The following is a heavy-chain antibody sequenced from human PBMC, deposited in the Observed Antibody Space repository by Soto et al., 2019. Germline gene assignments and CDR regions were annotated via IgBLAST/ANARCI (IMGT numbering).Heavy chain of an antibody. V-gene: IGHV1-69*12. Sequence: QVQLVQSGAEVKKPGSSVKVSCKASGGTFSSYVISWVRQAPGQGLEWMGGIIPIFGTANYAQKFQGRVKITADESTSTAYMELSSLRSEDTAVYYCAEETTVTSSGYYYGMDVWGQGTTVTVSS. D-gene: IGHD4-17*01. CDR3: AEETTVTSSGYYYGMDV. J-gene: IGHJ6*02. CDR1: GGTFSSYV. CDR2: IIPIFGTA.